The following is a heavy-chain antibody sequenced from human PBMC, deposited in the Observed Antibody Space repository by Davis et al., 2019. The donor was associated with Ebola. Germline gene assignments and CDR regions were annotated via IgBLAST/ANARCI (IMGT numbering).Heavy chain of an antibody. CDR2: INPSGGST. J-gene: IGHJ2*01. CDR3: ARGRIFYTYFDL. CDR1: GGTFSSYA. V-gene: IGHV1-46*01. D-gene: IGHD3-9*01. Sequence: ASVKVSCKASGGTFSSYAISWVRQAPGQGLEWMGIINPSGGSTSYAQKFQGRVTMTRDTSTSTVYMELSSLRSEDTAVYYCARGRIFYTYFDLWGRGTLVTVSS.